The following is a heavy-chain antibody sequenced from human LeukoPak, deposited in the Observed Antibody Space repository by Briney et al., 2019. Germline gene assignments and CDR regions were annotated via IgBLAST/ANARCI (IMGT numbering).Heavy chain of an antibody. CDR1: GGSISSYQ. J-gene: IGHJ4*02. D-gene: IGHD3-9*01. V-gene: IGHV4-59*01. CDR3: ARVTGYMIEDYFDY. CDR2: IYYSGSA. Sequence: SETLSLTCTVSGGSISSYQWSWIRQPPGKGLEWIGNIYYSGSANYNPSLESRVIISVDTSKNQFSLKLSPVTAADTAVYYCARVTGYMIEDYFDYWGQGILVTVSS.